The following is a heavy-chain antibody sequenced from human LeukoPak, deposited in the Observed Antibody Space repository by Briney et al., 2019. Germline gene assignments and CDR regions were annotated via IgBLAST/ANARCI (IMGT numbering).Heavy chain of an antibody. CDR3: ARENSQMWGDC. CDR2: ISRTGTYI. V-gene: IGHV3-21*01. J-gene: IGHJ4*02. D-gene: IGHD1-26*01. Sequence: GGSLRLSCAASGFTCSSYSMKWVSQAPGKGLKRVSSISRTGTYIYYGDSVKGRFTISRDSAKTSLYLQMNSLRAEDTAVYYCARENSQMWGDCWGQGTLVTVSS. CDR1: GFTCSSYS.